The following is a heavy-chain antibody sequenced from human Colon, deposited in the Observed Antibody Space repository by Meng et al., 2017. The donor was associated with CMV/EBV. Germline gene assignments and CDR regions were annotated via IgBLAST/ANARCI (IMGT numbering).Heavy chain of an antibody. Sequence: GGSLRLSCATSGFTFSTYAMSWVRQAPGKGLEWVSSISSSTTYIYYADSVKGRFTISRDNAKNSLYLQMKSLRAEDTAVYYCARGGSSPGPYYFDYWGQGTLVTVSS. CDR3: ARGGSSPGPYYFDY. CDR2: ISSSTTYI. CDR1: GFTFSTYA. D-gene: IGHD3-16*01. J-gene: IGHJ4*02. V-gene: IGHV3-21*01.